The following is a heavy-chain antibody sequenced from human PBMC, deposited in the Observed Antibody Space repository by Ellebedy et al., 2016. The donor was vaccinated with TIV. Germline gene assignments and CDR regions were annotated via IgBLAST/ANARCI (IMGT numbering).Heavy chain of an antibody. V-gene: IGHV3-21*04. CDR2: ISSSSSYI. CDR1: GFTFSSYS. D-gene: IGHD1-26*01. J-gene: IGHJ6*02. CDR3: ASLPLPATVGYYRIGVDV. Sequence: ETLSLTCAASGFTFSSYSMNWVRQAPGKGLEWVSSISSSSSYIYYADSVKGRFTIPRDNSRSTLFLQMHSLRAEDTAIYYCASLPLPATVGYYRIGVDVWGQGTAVTVSS.